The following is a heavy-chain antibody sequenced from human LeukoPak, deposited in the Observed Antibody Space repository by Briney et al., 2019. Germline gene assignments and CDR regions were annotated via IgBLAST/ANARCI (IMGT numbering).Heavy chain of an antibody. CDR1: GYTFTSYG. D-gene: IGHD2-15*01. Sequence: ASVKVSCKASGYTFTSYGISWVRQAPGQRLEWMGWINAGNGNTKYSQKFQGRVTITRDTSASTAYMELSSLRSEDTAVYYCARVYCSGGSCYGEGAFDYWGQGTLVTVSS. CDR2: INAGNGNT. CDR3: ARVYCSGGSCYGEGAFDY. J-gene: IGHJ4*02. V-gene: IGHV1-3*01.